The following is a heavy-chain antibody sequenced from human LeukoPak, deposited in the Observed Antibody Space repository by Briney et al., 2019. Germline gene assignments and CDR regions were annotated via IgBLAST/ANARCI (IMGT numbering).Heavy chain of an antibody. CDR1: GFTFDDYA. J-gene: IGHJ3*02. CDR3: AKDMSPMIGTSHAFDI. Sequence: PGRSLRLSCAASGFTFDDYAMHWVRQAPGKGLEWVSGISWNSGSIGYADSVKSRFTISRDNAKNSLYLQMNSLRAEDTALYYCAKDMSPMIGTSHAFDIWGQGTMVTVSS. CDR2: ISWNSGSI. V-gene: IGHV3-9*01. D-gene: IGHD3-22*01.